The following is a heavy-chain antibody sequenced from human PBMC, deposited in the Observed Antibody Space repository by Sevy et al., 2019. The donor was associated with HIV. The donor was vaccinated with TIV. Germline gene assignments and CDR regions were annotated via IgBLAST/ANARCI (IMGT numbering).Heavy chain of an antibody. D-gene: IGHD1-20*01. J-gene: IGHJ3*02. CDR3: TRLQRGISGSTAAFDI. CDR2: INPSNSDA. Sequence: GESLKISCKASGYSFTTYWIAWVRQMPGKGLEWRGIINPSNSDARDSPSFQGQVTISVDESISAAYLQWTSLKASDTAMYHSTRLQRGISGSTAAFDIWGQGTMVTVSS. V-gene: IGHV5-51*01. CDR1: GYSFTTYW.